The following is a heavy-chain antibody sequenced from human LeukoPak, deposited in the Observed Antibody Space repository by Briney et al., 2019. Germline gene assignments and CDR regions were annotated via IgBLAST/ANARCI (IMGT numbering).Heavy chain of an antibody. CDR1: GYTFTGYY. CDR2: INPNSGGT. J-gene: IGHJ4*02. Sequence: ASVKVSCKASGYTFTGYYMHWVRQAPGQGLEWMGRINPNSGGTNYAQKFQGRVTMTRDTSISTAYMELSRPRSDDTAVYYCARDRYYYGSGSWPFDYWGQGTLVTVSS. D-gene: IGHD3-10*01. V-gene: IGHV1-2*06. CDR3: ARDRYYYGSGSWPFDY.